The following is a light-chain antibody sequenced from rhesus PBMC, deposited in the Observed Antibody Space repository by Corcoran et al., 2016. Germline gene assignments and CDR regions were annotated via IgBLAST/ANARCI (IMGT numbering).Light chain of an antibody. V-gene: IGKV1-33*01. CDR3: QQRNSYPPT. Sequence: DIQMTQSPSSLSASVGDKVTITCRASQGISNALAWYPQKPEKAPKILTYAASTLQSGFASRFSGSGSGTDVTLTISSWQPEDFAVYYCQQRNSYPPTLGQGTKEEIK. J-gene: IGKJ1*01. CDR2: AAS. CDR1: QGISNA.